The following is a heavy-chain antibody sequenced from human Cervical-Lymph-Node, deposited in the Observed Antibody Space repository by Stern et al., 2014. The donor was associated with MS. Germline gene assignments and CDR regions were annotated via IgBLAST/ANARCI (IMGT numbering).Heavy chain of an antibody. V-gene: IGHV3-23*04. CDR1: GFTFSNSG. CDR2: ISGMGGST. CDR3: AKVSDDYDAHWFFDL. Sequence: EVQLVESGGGFVKPGGSLRLSCAVSGFTFSNSGMSWVRRAPGKGLELVSAISGMGGSTFYAGSVKGRFTISRNNCQNALYLQMSSLRADDTAVYYCAKVSDDYDAHWFFDLWGRGTLVTVSS. D-gene: IGHD4-17*01. J-gene: IGHJ2*01.